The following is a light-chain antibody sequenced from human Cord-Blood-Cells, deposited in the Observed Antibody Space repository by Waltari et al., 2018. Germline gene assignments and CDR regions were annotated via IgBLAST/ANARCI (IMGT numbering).Light chain of an antibody. CDR3: SSYTSSSTLDV. V-gene: IGLV2-14*01. CDR1: SSDVGGYNY. Sequence: QSALTQPASVSGSPGQSITISCTGTSSDVGGYNYVSWYQQHPGKAPKLMIYEVSTPPPAAPPPPSRPPPPPPPPPTISGLQAEDEADYYCSSYTSSSTLDVFGTGTKVTVL. CDR2: EVS. J-gene: IGLJ1*01.